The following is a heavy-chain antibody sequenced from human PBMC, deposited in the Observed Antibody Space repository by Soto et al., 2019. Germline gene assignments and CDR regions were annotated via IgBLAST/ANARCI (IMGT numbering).Heavy chain of an antibody. CDR3: AREYSYSYPA. D-gene: IGHD2-21*01. V-gene: IGHV3-53*01. J-gene: IGHJ1*01. CDR2: IHNSGAT. Sequence: QSGGSLRLSCAASGFNVKTTYMTWVRQAPGEGLEWVSVIHNSGATYYADSVKGRFTISKDNSKNTVYLQMSSLRAEDTAMYYCAREYSYSYPAWGQGTLVTVSS. CDR1: GFNVKTTY.